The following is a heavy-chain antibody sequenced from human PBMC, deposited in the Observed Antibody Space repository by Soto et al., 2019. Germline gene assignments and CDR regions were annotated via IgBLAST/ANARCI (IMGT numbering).Heavy chain of an antibody. CDR2: ITPDGTEQ. J-gene: IGHJ2*01. V-gene: IGHV3-30*18. D-gene: IGHD7-27*01. CDR3: AKRGILGAQGMAYFDL. Sequence: QVQLMESGGGVVQPGRSLRLSCAASGFTFNTYAMHWVRQAPGKGLEWVAVITPDGTEQYYADSVKGRFTISRDNSKNTLYLQMNRLVLEDMSIYRCAKRGILGAQGMAYFDLWGRGTHVTVSS. CDR1: GFTFNTYA.